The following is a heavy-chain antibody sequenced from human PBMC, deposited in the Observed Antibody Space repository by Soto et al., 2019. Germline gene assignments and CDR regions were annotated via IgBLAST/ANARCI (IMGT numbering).Heavy chain of an antibody. V-gene: IGHV3-7*01. D-gene: IGHD1-26*01. Sequence: EVQLVESGGGLVQPGGSLRLSCAASGFTFSSYWMSWVRQAPGKGLEWVANIKQDGSEKYYVDSVKGRFTISRDNAKNSLYLQMNSLRAEDTAVYYCATVTEPYHYYYYMDVWGKGTTVTVSS. CDR1: GFTFSSYW. CDR3: ATVTEPYHYYYYMDV. CDR2: IKQDGSEK. J-gene: IGHJ6*03.